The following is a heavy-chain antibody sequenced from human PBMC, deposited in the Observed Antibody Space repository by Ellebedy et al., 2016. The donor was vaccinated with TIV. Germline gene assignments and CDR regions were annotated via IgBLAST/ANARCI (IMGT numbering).Heavy chain of an antibody. CDR3: ARDLVYCGGDCYHKPNYGMDV. J-gene: IGHJ6*02. Sequence: ASVKVSCKASGYTFTSYYMHWVRQAPGQGLEWMGIINPSGGSTRYAQKLQGRVTMTRDTSTSTVYMELSSLRSEETAVYYCARDLVYCGGDCYHKPNYGMDVWGQGTTVTVSS. CDR2: INPSGGST. D-gene: IGHD2-21*02. CDR1: GYTFTSYY. V-gene: IGHV1-46*04.